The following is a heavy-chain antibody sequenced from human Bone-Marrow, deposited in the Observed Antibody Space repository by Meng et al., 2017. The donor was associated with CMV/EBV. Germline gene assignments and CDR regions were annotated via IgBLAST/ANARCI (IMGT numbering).Heavy chain of an antibody. J-gene: IGHJ6*01. D-gene: IGHD6-6*01. CDR2: ISYDGSNK. CDR3: AREYSSSSRYYYYGMDV. V-gene: IGHV3-30*04. CDR1: GFTFSSYA. Sequence: GGSLRLSCAASGFTFSSYAMHWVRQAPGKGLEWVAVISYDGSNKYYADSVKGRFTISRDNSKNTLYLQMNSLRAEDTAVYYCAREYSSSSRYYYYGMDVWGQGTTVTSYS.